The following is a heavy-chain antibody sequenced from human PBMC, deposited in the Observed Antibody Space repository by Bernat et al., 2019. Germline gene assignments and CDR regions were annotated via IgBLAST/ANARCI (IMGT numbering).Heavy chain of an antibody. J-gene: IGHJ4*02. Sequence: QVQLVQSGSELKKPGASVKVSCKASGYTFSNYAMNWVRQAPGQGLEWMGWINTNTGNPMYAQGFTGRFVFSLDTSVSTAYLQISSLKAEDTAVYYCARVLAPDCSGGSCYSLGVDYWGQGTVVTVSS. D-gene: IGHD2-15*01. V-gene: IGHV7-4-1*02. CDR1: GYTFSNYA. CDR2: INTNTGNP. CDR3: ARVLAPDCSGGSCYSLGVDY.